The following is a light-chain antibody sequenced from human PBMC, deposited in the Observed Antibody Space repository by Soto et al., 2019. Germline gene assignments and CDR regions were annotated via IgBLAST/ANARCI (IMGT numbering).Light chain of an antibody. J-gene: IGLJ1*01. CDR3: SSYTGSSTYV. CDR2: DVS. CDR1: SSNVGSYSR. Sequence: QSVLTQPPSVSGSPGQSVTISCTGTSSNVGSYSRVSWYQQPPGTAPKLMIYDVSNRPSGVPDRFSGSKSGNTASLTISGLQAEDEADYYCSSYTGSSTYVFGTGTKLTVL. V-gene: IGLV2-18*02.